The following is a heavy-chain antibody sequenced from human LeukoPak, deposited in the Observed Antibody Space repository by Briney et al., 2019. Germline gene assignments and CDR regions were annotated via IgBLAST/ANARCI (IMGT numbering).Heavy chain of an antibody. J-gene: IGHJ4*02. V-gene: IGHV3-30-3*01. D-gene: IGHD4-17*01. Sequence: PGRSLRLSCAASGFTFSSYAMHWVHQAPGKGLEWVAVISYDGSNKYYADSVKGRFTISRDNSKKKLYLQMNSLRTEDTAVYYCARGGGTTVTQDGYYFDYWGQGTLVAVSS. CDR1: GFTFSSYA. CDR2: ISYDGSNK. CDR3: ARGGGTTVTQDGYYFDY.